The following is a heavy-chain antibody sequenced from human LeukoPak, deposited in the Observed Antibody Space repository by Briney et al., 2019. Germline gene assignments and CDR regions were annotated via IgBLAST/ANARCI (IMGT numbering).Heavy chain of an antibody. CDR2: FDPEDGET. J-gene: IGHJ3*02. CDR3: ATVNVGWELLGAFDI. CDR1: GYTLTELS. Sequence: ASVKVSSKVSGYTLTELSMHWVRQAPGKGLEWMGGFDPEDGETIYAQKFQGRVTMTEDTSTDTAYMELSSLRSEDTAVYYCATVNVGWELLGAFDIWGQGTMVTVSS. V-gene: IGHV1-24*01. D-gene: IGHD1-26*01.